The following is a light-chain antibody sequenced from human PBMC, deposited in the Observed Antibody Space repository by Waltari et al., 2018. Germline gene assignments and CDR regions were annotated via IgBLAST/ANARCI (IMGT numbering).Light chain of an antibody. V-gene: IGLV2-23*02. CDR1: SSDVGANNF. CDR2: EVT. J-gene: IGLJ2*01. Sequence: QSALTQPASVSGSPGHSIAISCIGTSSDVGANNFLSWYQQHPGRAPKLMIIEVTKPPSGVSTRFAGPKSGNTASLTISGLQAEDEADYYCCSYTTIGPVLIGGGTKVTVL. CDR3: CSYTTIGPVL.